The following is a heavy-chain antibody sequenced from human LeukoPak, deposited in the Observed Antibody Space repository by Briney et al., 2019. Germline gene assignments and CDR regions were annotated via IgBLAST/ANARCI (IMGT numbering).Heavy chain of an antibody. V-gene: IGHV4-39*01. J-gene: IGHJ3*02. CDR2: IYYSENP. CDR1: GGSISSRVYY. Sequence: IPSETLSLTCTVSGGSISSRVYYWGWIRQPPGRGLEWIGSIYYSENPYYNPSLKSRVSISLDTSRNQFSLNLNSVTAADTAVYYCAGRHSYGSGRYGYDIWGQGTTVTVSS. D-gene: IGHD3-10*01. CDR3: AGRHSYGSGRYGYDI.